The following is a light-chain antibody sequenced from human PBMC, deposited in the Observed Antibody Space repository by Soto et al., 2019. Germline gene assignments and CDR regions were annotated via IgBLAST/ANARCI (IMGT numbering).Light chain of an antibody. V-gene: IGLV2-14*03. CDR1: HSDVGGYNY. CDR3: SSYTSSNTVVL. J-gene: IGLJ2*01. CDR2: DVI. Sequence: QSALTQPASVSGSPGQSITMSCTGTHSDVGGYNYVSWYQQHPGKAPKLIIFDVIIRPSGVSNRFSGSKSDNTASLTISGLQAEDEADYYCSSYTSSNTVVLFGGGTKVTV.